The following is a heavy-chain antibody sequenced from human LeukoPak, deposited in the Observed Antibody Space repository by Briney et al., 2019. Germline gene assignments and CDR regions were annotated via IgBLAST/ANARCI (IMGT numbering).Heavy chain of an antibody. CDR1: GFTVSSNY. D-gene: IGHD6-19*01. Sequence: PGGSLRLSCAASGFTVSSNYMNWVRQAPGEGLEWVSVIYSGGRIYYADSVKGRFTISRDNSKNTLYLQMNSLRAEDTAVYYCARSVAGQPFDYWGQGTLVTVSS. CDR2: IYSGGRI. J-gene: IGHJ4*02. CDR3: ARSVAGQPFDY. V-gene: IGHV3-66*01.